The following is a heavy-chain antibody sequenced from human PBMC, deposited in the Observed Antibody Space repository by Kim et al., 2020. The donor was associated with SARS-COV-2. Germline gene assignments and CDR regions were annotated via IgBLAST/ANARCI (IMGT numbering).Heavy chain of an antibody. CDR2: I. J-gene: IGHJ4*02. CDR3: AREGARRYFDY. Sequence: IYYADSVKGRFTISRDNAKNSLYLQMNSLRAEDTAVYYCAREGARRYFDYWGQGTLVTVSS. V-gene: IGHV3-11*01. D-gene: IGHD2-15*01.